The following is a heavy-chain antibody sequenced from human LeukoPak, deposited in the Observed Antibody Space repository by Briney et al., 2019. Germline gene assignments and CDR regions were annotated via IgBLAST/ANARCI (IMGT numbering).Heavy chain of an antibody. Sequence: GGSLRLSCAASGFTFSSYAMSWVRQAPGKGLEWVSAISGSGGSTYYADSVKGRFAISRDNSKNTLYLQMNSLRAEDTAVYYCASSIAAAPYYFDYWGQGTLVTVPS. D-gene: IGHD6-13*01. CDR3: ASSIAAAPYYFDY. V-gene: IGHV3-23*01. CDR1: GFTFSSYA. J-gene: IGHJ4*02. CDR2: ISGSGGST.